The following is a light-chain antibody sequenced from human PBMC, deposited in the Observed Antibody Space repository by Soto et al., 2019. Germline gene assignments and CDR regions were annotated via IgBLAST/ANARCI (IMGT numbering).Light chain of an antibody. CDR1: QSVSSSN. J-gene: IGKJ2*01. Sequence: EIVLTQSPVTLSLSPGERATLSCRASQSVSSSNLAWYQQKTGQAPRLLIYGTSSRATGIPDRFSGSGSGTDFTIPISRLEPEDFVVYYCQQYGTSPPYTFGQGTKLEIK. CDR3: QQYGTSPPYT. CDR2: GTS. V-gene: IGKV3-20*01.